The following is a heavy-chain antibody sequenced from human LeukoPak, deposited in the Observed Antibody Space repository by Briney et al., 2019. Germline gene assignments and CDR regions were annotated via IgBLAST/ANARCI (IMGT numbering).Heavy chain of an antibody. Sequence: SVKVSCKASGGTFSSYTISWVRQAPGQGLEWMGRIIPILGIANYAQKFQGRVTITADKSTSTAYMELSSLRSEDTAVYYCARLTYYYDSSGYYSNWRQGTLVTVSS. CDR3: ARLTYYYDSSGYYSN. V-gene: IGHV1-69*02. CDR1: GGTFSSYT. D-gene: IGHD3-22*01. J-gene: IGHJ4*02. CDR2: IIPILGIA.